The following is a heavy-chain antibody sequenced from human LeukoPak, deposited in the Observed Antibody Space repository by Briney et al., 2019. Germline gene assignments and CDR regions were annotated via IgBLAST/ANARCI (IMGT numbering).Heavy chain of an antibody. CDR3: ARDPSALAGYFDY. CDR2: IWNDGSNK. V-gene: IGHV3-33*01. Sequence: QPGRSLRLSCAASGFTFSSYGMHWVRQPPGKGLEWVAVIWNDGSNKYYADSVKGRFTISRDNSKNTLYLQMNSLRAEDTAVYFCARDPSALAGYFDYWGQGTLVTVSS. J-gene: IGHJ4*02. CDR1: GFTFSSYG. D-gene: IGHD6-19*01.